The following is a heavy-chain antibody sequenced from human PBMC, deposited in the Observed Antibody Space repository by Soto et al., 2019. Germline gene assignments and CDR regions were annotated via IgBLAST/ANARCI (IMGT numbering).Heavy chain of an antibody. V-gene: IGHV3-21*01. CDR3: ARVAY. Sequence: GGSMGISRAASGVTFNNYGMSWVRQVPGKGLEWVASISSGSSDTWYADSVKGRFIISRDNAQNSLFLQMNTLRPEDTAMYYCARVAYWGPGTQVPGFS. CDR2: ISSGSSDT. J-gene: IGHJ4*02. CDR1: GVTFNNYG.